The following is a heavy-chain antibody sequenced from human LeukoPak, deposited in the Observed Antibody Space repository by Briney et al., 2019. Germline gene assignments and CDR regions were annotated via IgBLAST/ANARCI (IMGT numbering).Heavy chain of an antibody. CDR1: GGSISSSS. J-gene: IGHJ4*02. CDR3: AREYAERLNWGPEELFDY. Sequence: PSETLSLTCTVSGGSISSSSNYWGWIRQPPGKGLEWVSAISGSGGSTYYADSVKGRFTISRDTSRNTLYLQMNSLRAEDTAVYYCAREYAERLNWGPEELFDYWGQGTLVTVSS. D-gene: IGHD7-27*01. CDR2: ISGSGGST. V-gene: IGHV3-23*01.